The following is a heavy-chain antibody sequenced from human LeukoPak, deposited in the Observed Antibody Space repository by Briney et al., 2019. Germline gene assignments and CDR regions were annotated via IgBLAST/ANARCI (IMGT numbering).Heavy chain of an antibody. CDR1: GFTFSSYA. D-gene: IGHD1-1*01. CDR2: ISYDGSNK. J-gene: IGHJ6*02. Sequence: PGGSLRLSCAASGFTFSSYAMHWVRQAPGKGLEWVAVISYDGSNKYYADSVKGRFIISRDNAKDTLSLVMNSLRADDTAVYYCARDRYNQYGMDVWGLGTTVTVSS. CDR3: ARDRYNQYGMDV. V-gene: IGHV3-30-3*01.